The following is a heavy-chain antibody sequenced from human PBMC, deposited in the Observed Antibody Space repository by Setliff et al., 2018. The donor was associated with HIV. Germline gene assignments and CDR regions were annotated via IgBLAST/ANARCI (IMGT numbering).Heavy chain of an antibody. CDR3: TTDLTPNYSSGWFDAFDI. CDR1: GFTFSNAW. V-gene: IGHV3-15*01. D-gene: IGHD6-19*01. Sequence: KTGGSLRLSCAASGFTFSNAWMSWVRQAPGKGLEWVVLIKSKTDGGTTDYAAPVKGRFTISRDDSKNTLYLQMNSLKTEDTAVYYCTTDLTPNYSSGWFDAFDIWCQGTMVTV. CDR2: IKSKTDGGTT. J-gene: IGHJ3*02.